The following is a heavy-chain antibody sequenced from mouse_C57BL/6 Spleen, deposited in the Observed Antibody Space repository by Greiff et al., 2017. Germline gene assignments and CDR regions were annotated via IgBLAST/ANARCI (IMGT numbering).Heavy chain of an antibody. J-gene: IGHJ2*01. D-gene: IGHD1-1*02. CDR3: ARTGLWPLCYFDY. Sequence: DVMLVESGGGLVKPGGSLKLSCAASGFTFSSYTMSWVRQTPEKRLEWVATISGGGGNTYYPDSVKGRFTISRDNSKNTLYLQMSSLTSEDSALYYCARTGLWPLCYFDYWGQGTTLTVSS. CDR1: GFTFSSYT. CDR2: ISGGGGNT. V-gene: IGHV5-9*01.